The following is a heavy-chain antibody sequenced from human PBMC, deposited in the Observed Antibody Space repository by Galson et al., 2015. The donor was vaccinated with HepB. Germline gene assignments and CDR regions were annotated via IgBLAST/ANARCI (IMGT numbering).Heavy chain of an antibody. J-gene: IGHJ3*02. V-gene: IGHV5-10-1*01. CDR2: IDPTDSST. D-gene: IGHD3-10*01. CDR3: ALNTETPAGAFDI. CDR1: GYIFTYFY. Sequence: QSGAEVKQPGKSLRISCEGSGYIFTYFYINWVRQMPGKGLEWLGRIDPTDSSTTYNPSFRGHVSFSVDTSISTAYLQWSSLKASDTAIYYCALNTETPAGAFDIWSQGTMVTVSS.